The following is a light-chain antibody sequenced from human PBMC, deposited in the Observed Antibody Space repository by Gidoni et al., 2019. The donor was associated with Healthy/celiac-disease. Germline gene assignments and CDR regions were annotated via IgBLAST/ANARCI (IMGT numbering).Light chain of an antibody. CDR2: GAS. CDR3: QQYNNWPPVT. V-gene: IGKV3-15*01. CDR1: QSVSSN. J-gene: IGKJ3*01. Sequence: EIVMTQSPATLSVSPGERATLSCRASQSVSSNLAWYQQKPGQAPRLLIYGASTRATGIPARFSGSWSGTEFTLTISSLQSEDFAVYHCQQYNNWPPVTFGPGTKVDIK.